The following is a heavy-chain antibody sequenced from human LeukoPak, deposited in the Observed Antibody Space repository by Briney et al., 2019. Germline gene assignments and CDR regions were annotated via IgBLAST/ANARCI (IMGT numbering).Heavy chain of an antibody. CDR3: ARELRAIARDGYNYYYYMDV. J-gene: IGHJ6*03. CDR1: GYTFTSYY. CDR2: INPSGGST. Sequence: ASVKVSCKASGYTFTSYYMHWVRQAPGQGVEWMGIINPSGGSTSYAQKFQGRVTMTRDTSTSTVYMELSSMSSEDTAVYYCARELRAIARDGYNYYYYMDVWGKGTTVTVSS. V-gene: IGHV1-46*01. D-gene: IGHD5-24*01.